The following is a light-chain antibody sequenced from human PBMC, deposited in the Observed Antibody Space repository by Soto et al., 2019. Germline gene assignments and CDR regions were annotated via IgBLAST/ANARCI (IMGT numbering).Light chain of an antibody. CDR3: SSYAASNTFYFV. V-gene: IGLV2-8*01. CDR2: EVT. Sequence: QSVLTQPPSASGSPGQSVTISCTGTSSDVGGYNYVSWYQQYPGRAPKLMIYEVTKRPSGVPDRFSGSKSGNTASLTVSGLQAEDEADYYCSSYAASNTFYFVFGGGTKPPS. CDR1: SSDVGGYNY. J-gene: IGLJ3*02.